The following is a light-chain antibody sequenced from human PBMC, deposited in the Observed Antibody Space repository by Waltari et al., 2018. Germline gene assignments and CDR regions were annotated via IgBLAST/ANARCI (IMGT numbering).Light chain of an antibody. CDR1: ENVNNY. Sequence: DIKMTQSPSSLSASVGDRVTITCRASENVNNYLNWYKKKPGKVHKRLIYKASTLKSGVPTMFSCSGSGTDYSFTISSLQSEDVATYYCQHCYGIPYSFGHGPKLEIK. J-gene: IGKJ2*03. CDR2: KAS. CDR3: QHCYGIPYS. V-gene: IGKV1-39*01.